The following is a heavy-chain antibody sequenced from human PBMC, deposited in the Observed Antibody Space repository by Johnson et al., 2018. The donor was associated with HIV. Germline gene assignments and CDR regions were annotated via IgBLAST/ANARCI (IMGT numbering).Heavy chain of an antibody. CDR3: AKDLQDYYDSSGHDAFDI. CDR1: GFTFSSYG. V-gene: IGHV3-30*19. D-gene: IGHD3-22*01. CDR2: ISYDGSNK. Sequence: QVQLVESGGGVVQPGRSLRLSCAASGFTFSSYGMHWVRHAPGKGLEWVAVISYDGSNKYYADSVKGRFTISRDNSKNTLYLQMNSLRAEDTAVYYCAKDLQDYYDSSGHDAFDIWGQGTMVTVSS. J-gene: IGHJ3*02.